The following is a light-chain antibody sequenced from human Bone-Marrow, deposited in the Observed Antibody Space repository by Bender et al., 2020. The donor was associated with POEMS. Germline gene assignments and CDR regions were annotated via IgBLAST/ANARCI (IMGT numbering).Light chain of an antibody. CDR3: SSYAGSNNPWV. J-gene: IGLJ3*02. CDR1: TSNIGGYNY. Sequence: QSALTQPRSVSGSPGQSVTISCTGTTSNIGGYNYVSWYQQHPGKAPKLMIYDVSKRPSGVPDRFSGFKSGNMASLTISGLQAEDEADYYCSSYAGSNNPWVFGGGTKLTVL. V-gene: IGLV2-11*01. CDR2: DVS.